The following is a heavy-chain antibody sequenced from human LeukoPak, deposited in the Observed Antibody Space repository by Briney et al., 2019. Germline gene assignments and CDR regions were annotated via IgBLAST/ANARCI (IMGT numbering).Heavy chain of an antibody. D-gene: IGHD3-9*01. CDR3: ARGNRPFDWLSVFDY. CDR1: GYTFTGYY. J-gene: IGHJ4*02. Sequence: ASVKVSCKASGYTFTGYYMHWVRQAPGQGLEWMGWINPNSGGTNYAQKFQGRVTMTRDTSISTAYMELSRLRSDDTAVYYCARGNRPFDWLSVFDYWGQGTLVTVSS. CDR2: INPNSGGT. V-gene: IGHV1-2*02.